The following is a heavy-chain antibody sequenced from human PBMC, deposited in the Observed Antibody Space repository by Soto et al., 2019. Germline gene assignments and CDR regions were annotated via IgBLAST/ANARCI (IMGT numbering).Heavy chain of an antibody. J-gene: IGHJ4*02. D-gene: IGHD6-19*01. CDR3: ARGPVSSAWYFGGN. Sequence: QVLLVESGGGVVQPGRSLRLSCAASGFTFSSYGMHWVRQAPGKGLEWVAVIWSDGSDKYYADSVKGRFTISRDNSKNTLYLQMNSLRAEDTAVYYCARGPVSSAWYFGGNWGQGTLVTVSS. CDR2: IWSDGSDK. V-gene: IGHV3-33*01. CDR1: GFTFSSYG.